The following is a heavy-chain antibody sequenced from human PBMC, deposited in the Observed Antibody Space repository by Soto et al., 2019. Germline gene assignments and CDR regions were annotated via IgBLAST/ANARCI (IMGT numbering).Heavy chain of an antibody. Sequence: ASVKVSCKASGYTVTIYYMHGVRQVPGQGLEWMGIINPSGGSTSYPQKFQGRVTMTRDTSTSTVYMELSSLRSDDTAVYYCARDRAPISAAGGAFDIWGQGTLVTVSS. D-gene: IGHD6-13*01. CDR1: GYTVTIYY. CDR2: INPSGGST. V-gene: IGHV1-46*03. CDR3: ARDRAPISAAGGAFDI. J-gene: IGHJ3*02.